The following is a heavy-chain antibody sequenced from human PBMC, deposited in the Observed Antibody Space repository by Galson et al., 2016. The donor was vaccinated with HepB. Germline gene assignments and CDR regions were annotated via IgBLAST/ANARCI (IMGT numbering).Heavy chain of an antibody. CDR1: GFTFSDYS. V-gene: IGHV3-48*02. Sequence: SLRLSCPASGFTFSDYSLNWVRQAPGKGLEWVSYIASNRRTIYYADSARGRFTISRDNAKNSLYLQMNSLRDEDTAVYCCARDGRRGYDMDVWSQGTTVTVSS. CDR2: IASNRRTI. J-gene: IGHJ6*02. CDR3: ARDGRRGYDMDV.